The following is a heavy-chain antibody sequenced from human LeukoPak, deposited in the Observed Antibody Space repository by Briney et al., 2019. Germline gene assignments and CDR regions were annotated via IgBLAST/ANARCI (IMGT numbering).Heavy chain of an antibody. Sequence: ASVKVSCKASGGTFSSYAISWVRQAPGQGLEWMGGIIPIFGTANYAQKFQGRVTITADESTITAYMELSSLRSEDTAVYYCARDVRLGELSLPYYFDYWGQGTLVTVSS. V-gene: IGHV1-69*13. CDR2: IIPIFGTA. J-gene: IGHJ4*02. CDR1: GGTFSSYA. D-gene: IGHD3-16*02. CDR3: ARDVRLGELSLPYYFDY.